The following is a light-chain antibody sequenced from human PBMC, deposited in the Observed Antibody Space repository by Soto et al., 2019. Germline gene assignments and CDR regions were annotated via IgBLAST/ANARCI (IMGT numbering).Light chain of an antibody. V-gene: IGKV2-28*01. CDR3: MQALQTPIT. J-gene: IGKJ5*01. CDR2: LGS. Sequence: DIVMTQSPLSLPVTPGEPAYISCRSSQSLLHSNGYNYLDWYLQKPGQSPQLLIYLGSNRASGVPERFSGSGSGTDFTLKISRVEAEDVGVYYCMQALQTPITFGQGTRLEIK. CDR1: QSLLHSNGYNY.